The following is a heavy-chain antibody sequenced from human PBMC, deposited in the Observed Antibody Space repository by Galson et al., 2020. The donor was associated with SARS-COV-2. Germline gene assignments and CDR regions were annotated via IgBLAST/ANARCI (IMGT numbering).Heavy chain of an antibody. D-gene: IGHD6-13*01. V-gene: IGHV4-59*01. J-gene: IGHJ6*03. CDR3: ARGYSSSQRHYYYYYYMDV. Sequence: SETLSLTCTVSGGSISSYYWSWIRQPPGKGLEWIGYIYYRGSTNYNPSLKSRVTISVDTSKNQFSLELSSVTAADTAVYYCARGYSSSQRHYYYYYYMDVWGKGTTVTISS. CDR2: IYYRGST. CDR1: GGSISSYY.